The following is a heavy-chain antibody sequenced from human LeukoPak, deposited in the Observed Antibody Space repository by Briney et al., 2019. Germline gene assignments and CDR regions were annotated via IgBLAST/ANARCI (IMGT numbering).Heavy chain of an antibody. J-gene: IGHJ4*01. D-gene: IGHD1-26*01. Sequence: SETLSLICSVSGGSLSGHYWSWFRQPPGKGLEWIGYFYYSGSTNYHPSLKSRVTISVDTSKNQFSLKVNSVTSADTAAYYCARGEGERYYVNFFDYWGHGKLVSASS. CDR3: ARGEGERYYVNFFDY. V-gene: IGHV4-59*11. CDR1: GGSLSGHY. CDR2: FYYSGST.